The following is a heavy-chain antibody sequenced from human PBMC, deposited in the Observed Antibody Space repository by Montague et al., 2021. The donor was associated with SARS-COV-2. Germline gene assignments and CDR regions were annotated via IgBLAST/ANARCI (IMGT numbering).Heavy chain of an antibody. CDR1: GGSISTYY. CDR2: IYYSGST. D-gene: IGHD2-15*01. CDR3: ASPGGYCTGGICYYVY. V-gene: IGHV4-59*01. J-gene: IGHJ4*02. Sequence: SETLSLTCSVSGGSISTYYWSWIRQPPGKGLEWIGYIYYSGSTNYNPSLKSRVTISIDTSKNQFSLELSSVTAADMAVYYCASPGGYCTGGICYYVYWGQGTLVTVSS.